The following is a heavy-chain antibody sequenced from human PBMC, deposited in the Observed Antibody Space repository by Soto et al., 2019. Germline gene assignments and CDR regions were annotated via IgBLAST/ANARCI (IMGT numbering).Heavy chain of an antibody. J-gene: IGHJ6*03. D-gene: IGHD2-2*01. CDR1: GFTFSSYA. Sequence: EVQLLESGGGLEQPGGSLRLSCAASGFTFSSYAMSWVRQAPGKGLEWVSAISGSGRSTYYADSVKGRFTISRDNSKNTLYLQMNSLRAEDPAVYYCAKDGVVVPAAISYYYMDVWGKGTTVTVSS. CDR3: AKDGVVVPAAISYYYMDV. V-gene: IGHV3-23*01. CDR2: ISGSGRST.